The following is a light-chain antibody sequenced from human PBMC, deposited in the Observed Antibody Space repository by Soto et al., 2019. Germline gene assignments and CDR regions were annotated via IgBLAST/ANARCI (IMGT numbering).Light chain of an antibody. CDR2: GAS. J-gene: IGKJ4*01. CDR1: QSVSSN. V-gene: IGKV3-15*01. Sequence: EIVMTQSPATLSVTPGERATLSFRASQSVSSNLAWYQQKPGQAPRLLIYGASTRATGIPARFSGSGSGTEFTLTISSLQSEDFAVYYCQQYNNWPPDTFGGGTNVDI. CDR3: QQYNNWPPDT.